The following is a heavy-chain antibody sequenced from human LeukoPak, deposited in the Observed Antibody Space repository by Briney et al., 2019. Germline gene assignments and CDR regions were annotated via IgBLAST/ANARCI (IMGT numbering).Heavy chain of an antibody. Sequence: SETLSLTCTVSGGSISSSSYYWGWIRQPPGKGLEWIGSIYYSGSTYYNPSLKSRVAISVDTSKNQFSLKLSSVTAADTAVYYCARVDSSGWYLGFDYWGQGTLVTVSS. CDR1: GGSISSSSYY. V-gene: IGHV4-39*07. CDR3: ARVDSSGWYLGFDY. D-gene: IGHD6-19*01. J-gene: IGHJ4*02. CDR2: IYYSGST.